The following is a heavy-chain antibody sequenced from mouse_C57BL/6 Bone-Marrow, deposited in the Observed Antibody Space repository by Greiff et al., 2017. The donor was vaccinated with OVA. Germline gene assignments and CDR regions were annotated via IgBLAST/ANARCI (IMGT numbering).Heavy chain of an antibody. D-gene: IGHD1-1*01. J-gene: IGHJ2*01. Sequence: EVKLVESGGGLVKPGGSLKLSCAASGFTFSDYGMHWVRQAPEKGLEWVAYISSGSSTIYYADTVKGRFTISRDNAKNTLFLQMTSLRSEDTAMYYCARSFHYYGSSYFYFDYWGQGTTLTVSS. CDR2: ISSGSSTI. CDR3: ARSFHYYGSSYFYFDY. CDR1: GFTFSDYG. V-gene: IGHV5-17*01.